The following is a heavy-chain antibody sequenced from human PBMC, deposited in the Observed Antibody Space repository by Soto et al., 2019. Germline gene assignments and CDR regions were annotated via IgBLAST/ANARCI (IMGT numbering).Heavy chain of an antibody. Sequence: ASVKVSCKASGYTSADFGISWVRQAPGQGLEWMGWVSGNNGASNPAPKVQGRITMTLDTSTGVSYMALRSLRSDETAIYYCVRHTKYLRVNGNCFDSWGQGTLATVSS. D-gene: IGHD3-3*01. CDR2: VSGNNGAS. CDR1: GYTSADFG. J-gene: IGHJ5*01. V-gene: IGHV1-18*04. CDR3: VRHTKYLRVNGNCFDS.